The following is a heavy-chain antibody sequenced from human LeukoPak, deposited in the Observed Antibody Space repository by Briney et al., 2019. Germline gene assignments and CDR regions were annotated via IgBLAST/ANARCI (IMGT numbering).Heavy chain of an antibody. Sequence: GGSLRLSCAASGFTFSSYAVHWVRQAPGKGLEWVAVTSLDGSNKYYADSVKGRFTISRDNSKNTLYLQMNSLRADDTAVYYCARVWSTSVREVTDVWGQGTTVTVSS. CDR1: GFTFSSYA. CDR3: ARVWSTSVREVTDV. J-gene: IGHJ6*02. V-gene: IGHV3-30-3*01. CDR2: TSLDGSNK. D-gene: IGHD3-3*01.